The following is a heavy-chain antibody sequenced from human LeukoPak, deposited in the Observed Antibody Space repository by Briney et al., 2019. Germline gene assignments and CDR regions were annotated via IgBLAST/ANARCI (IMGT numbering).Heavy chain of an antibody. Sequence: ASVKVSCKASGYTFTSYYMHWVRQAPGQGLEWMGIINPSGGSTCYAQKFQGRVTMTRDTSTSTVYMELSSLRSEDTAVYYCARVSLPVSSGYYYAEFDYWGQGTLVTVSS. D-gene: IGHD3-22*01. J-gene: IGHJ4*02. CDR3: ARVSLPVSSGYYYAEFDY. CDR2: INPSGGST. V-gene: IGHV1-46*01. CDR1: GYTFTSYY.